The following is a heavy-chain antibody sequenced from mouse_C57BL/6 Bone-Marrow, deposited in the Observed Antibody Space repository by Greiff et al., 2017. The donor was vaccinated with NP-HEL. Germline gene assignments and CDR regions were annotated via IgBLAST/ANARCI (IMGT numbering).Heavy chain of an antibody. Sequence: VQLQQSVAELVRPGASVKFSCTASGFTIKNTYMHWVKQRPEQGLEWIGRIDPANGNTKYAPKFQGKATITADTSSNTAYLQRSSLTAEDTAVYYGARHYDYYRDYWGQGTSVTVSS. CDR1: GFTIKNTY. V-gene: IGHV14-3*01. CDR3: ARHYDYYRDY. J-gene: IGHJ4*01. CDR2: IDPANGNT. D-gene: IGHD2-4*01.